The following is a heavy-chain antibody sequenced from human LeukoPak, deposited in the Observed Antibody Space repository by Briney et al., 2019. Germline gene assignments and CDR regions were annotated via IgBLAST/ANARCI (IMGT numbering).Heavy chain of an antibody. J-gene: IGHJ4*02. V-gene: IGHV3-66*02. D-gene: IGHD6-6*01. Sequence: PGGSLRLSCAASGFTVNSNYMSWVRQAPGKGLEWVSVIFSGGSTYYTDSVKGRFTISRDNSKNTLYLQMSSLRAEDTAVYYCVKSVQAARPDVDYWGQGTLVTVSS. CDR2: IFSGGST. CDR1: GFTVNSNY. CDR3: VKSVQAARPDVDY.